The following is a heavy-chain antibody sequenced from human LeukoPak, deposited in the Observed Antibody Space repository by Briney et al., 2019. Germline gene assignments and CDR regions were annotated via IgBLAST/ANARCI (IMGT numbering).Heavy chain of an antibody. CDR3: ATSTTTVVTPWYNYYYYMDV. Sequence: GASVKVSCKASGGTFSSYAISWVRQAPGQGLEWMGGIIPILGTANYAQKFQGRVTITTDESTSTAYMELSSLRSEDTAVYYCATSTTTVVTPWYNYYYYMDVRGKGTTVTVSS. V-gene: IGHV1-69*05. CDR1: GGTFSSYA. D-gene: IGHD4-23*01. CDR2: IIPILGTA. J-gene: IGHJ6*03.